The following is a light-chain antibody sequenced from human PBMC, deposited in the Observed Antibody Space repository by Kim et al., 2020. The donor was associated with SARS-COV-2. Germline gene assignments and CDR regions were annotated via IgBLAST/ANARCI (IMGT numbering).Light chain of an antibody. V-gene: IGLV2-23*02. J-gene: IGLJ3*02. Sequence: TITVSSGRTSGDVGSYDLVSWYQHHRGEAPKLMLHEVSQRPSGVSNRFSGSKSGNTASLTISGLQAEDEDDYYCCSYAGSTTWVFGGGTKLTVL. CDR3: CSYAGSTTWV. CDR1: SGDVGSYDL. CDR2: EVS.